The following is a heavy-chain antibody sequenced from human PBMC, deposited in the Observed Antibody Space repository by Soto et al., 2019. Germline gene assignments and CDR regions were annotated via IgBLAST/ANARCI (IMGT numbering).Heavy chain of an antibody. CDR2: FNYTGSI. V-gene: IGHV4-34*01. J-gene: IGHJ4*02. CDR3: ARAGVWFGSRLDF. Sequence: SETLSLTCVVYGGPFSGYYWNWIRQPPGKGLEWIGYFNYTGSIKYNPSLKSRVTISVDTSKNQFSLNLTSVTSADTAVYFCARAGVWFGSRLDFWGQGALVTVSS. CDR1: GGPFSGYY. D-gene: IGHD3-10*01.